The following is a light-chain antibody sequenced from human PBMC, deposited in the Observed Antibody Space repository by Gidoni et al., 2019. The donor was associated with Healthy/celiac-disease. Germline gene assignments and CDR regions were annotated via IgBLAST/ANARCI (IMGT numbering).Light chain of an antibody. V-gene: IGLV1-40*01. Sequence: QSVLTQPPSVSGAPGPRVTISCTGSSSNIGAGYDVHWYQQLPGTAPKLLIYGNSNRPSGVPDRFSGSKSGTSASLAITGLQAEDEADYYCQSYDSSLSALWVFGTGTKVTVL. CDR3: QSYDSSLSALWV. CDR1: SSNIGAGYD. CDR2: GNS. J-gene: IGLJ1*01.